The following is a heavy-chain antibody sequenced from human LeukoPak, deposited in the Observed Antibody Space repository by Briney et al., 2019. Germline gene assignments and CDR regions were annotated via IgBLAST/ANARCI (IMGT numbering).Heavy chain of an antibody. CDR1: GFTFSSYA. CDR3: ANTHYDILTGYYRSVDY. CDR2: ISGSGGNT. J-gene: IGHJ4*02. D-gene: IGHD3-9*01. V-gene: IGHV3-23*01. Sequence: PGGSLRLSCAASGFTFSSYAMSWVRQAPGKGLEWVSAISGSGGNTYYADSVKGRFTISRDNSKNTLHLEMNTLRAEDTAVYYCANTHYDILTGYYRSVDYWGQGTLVTVSS.